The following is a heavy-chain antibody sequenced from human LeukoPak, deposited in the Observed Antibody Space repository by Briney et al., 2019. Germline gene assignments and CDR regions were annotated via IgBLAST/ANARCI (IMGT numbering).Heavy chain of an antibody. D-gene: IGHD2-8*01. CDR3: TTPNEGNWFDP. J-gene: IGHJ5*02. Sequence: GGSLKLSCAASGFTFSDSAIHWVRQASGQGLEWVGRIRDKGYGPATAYAASVKGMFTLSRDDSKNTAYLQMNSLKTEDTALYYCTTPNEGNWFDPWGQGTLVTVSS. CDR2: IRDKGYGPAT. V-gene: IGHV3-73*01. CDR1: GFTFSDSA.